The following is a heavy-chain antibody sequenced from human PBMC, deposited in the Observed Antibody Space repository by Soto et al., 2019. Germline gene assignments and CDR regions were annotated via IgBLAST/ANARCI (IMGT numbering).Heavy chain of an antibody. CDR2: ISGDSGRT. D-gene: IGHD2-21*02. Sequence: EVQLLESGGGLVQPGGSVRLSCAASGLTFGNYAMSWVRQAPGKGLEWVSAISGDSGRTYYADSVKGRFTISRDNSKNTLYLQIDTLRAADTAVYYCAVTPNCGRDCSAASYWYFDIWGRGSLVTVSS. J-gene: IGHJ2*01. V-gene: IGHV3-23*01. CDR1: GLTFGNYA. CDR3: AVTPNCGRDCSAASYWYFDI.